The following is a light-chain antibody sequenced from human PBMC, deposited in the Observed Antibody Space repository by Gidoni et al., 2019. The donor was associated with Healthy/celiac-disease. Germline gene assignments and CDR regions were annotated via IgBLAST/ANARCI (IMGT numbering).Light chain of an antibody. CDR3: QQYGSSIT. CDR1: QSVSSSY. CDR2: GAS. V-gene: IGKV3-20*01. J-gene: IGKJ5*01. Sequence: ENVLTQSPGTLSLSPGERATLSCRASQSVSSSYLAWYQQKPGQAPRLPIYGASSRATGIPDRFSGSWSGTDFTLTISRLEPEDFAVYYCQQYGSSITFXQXTRLEIK.